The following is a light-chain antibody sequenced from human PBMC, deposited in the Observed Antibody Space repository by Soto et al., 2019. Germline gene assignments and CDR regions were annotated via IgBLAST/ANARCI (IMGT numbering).Light chain of an antibody. V-gene: IGLV2-23*02. CDR1: SSDVGSYNL. CDR3: ASFAVVDTVV. CDR2: EVT. Sequence: QSVLTQPASVSGSAGQSITISCTGTSSDVGSYNLVSWYQQHPGKAPKLMIYEVTKRPSGVSNRLSGSKSGNTASLTISGLQAEDKADYYCASFAVVDTVVFGGGTKLTVL. J-gene: IGLJ2*01.